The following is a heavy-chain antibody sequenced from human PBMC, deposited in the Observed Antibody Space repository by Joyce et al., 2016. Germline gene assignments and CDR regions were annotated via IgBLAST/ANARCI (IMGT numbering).Heavy chain of an antibody. J-gene: IGHJ4*02. CDR2: ITHEEGT. CDR3: ARGWDTDWPLGGY. D-gene: IGHD3-16*01. V-gene: IGHV4-34*01. Sequence: QVQIHQWGAGLLKPSETLSLTCAGSSGSVSGFHWSWIRQSPGKGLEWIGEITHEEGTQYSPSLKNRITISVDTSKSQLSLRLTSLLVADTAVYYCARGWDTDWPLGGYWGQGTLVTVSP. CDR1: SGSVSGFH.